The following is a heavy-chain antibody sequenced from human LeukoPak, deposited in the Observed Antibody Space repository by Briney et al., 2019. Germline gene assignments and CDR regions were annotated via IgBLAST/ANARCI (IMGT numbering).Heavy chain of an antibody. V-gene: IGHV3-48*03. CDR2: ISSSGSTI. J-gene: IGHJ4*02. Sequence: GSLRLSCAASGFTFSSYEMNWVRQAPGKGLEWVSYISSSGSTIYYADSVKGRFTISRDNAKNSLYLQMNSLRAEDTAVYYCARDLRHYGSGSYDYWGQGTLVTVSS. D-gene: IGHD3-10*01. CDR1: GFTFSSYE. CDR3: ARDLRHYGSGSYDY.